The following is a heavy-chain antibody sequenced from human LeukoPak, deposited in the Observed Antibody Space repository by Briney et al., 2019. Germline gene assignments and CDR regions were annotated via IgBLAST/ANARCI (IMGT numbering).Heavy chain of an antibody. CDR2: MNPNSGNT. J-gene: IGHJ5*02. V-gene: IGHV1-8*03. CDR1: GYTFTSYD. CDR3: ARANQNWNYFRVPRGWFDP. D-gene: IGHD1-7*01. Sequence: GASVKVSCKASGYTFTSYDINWVRQATGQGLEWMGWMNPNSGNTGYAQKFQGRVTITRNTSISTAYMELSSLRSEDTAVYYCARANQNWNYFRVPRGWFDPWGQGTLVTVSS.